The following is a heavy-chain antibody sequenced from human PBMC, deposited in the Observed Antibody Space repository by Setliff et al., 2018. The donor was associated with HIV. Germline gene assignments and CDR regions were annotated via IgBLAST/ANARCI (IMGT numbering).Heavy chain of an antibody. CDR2: IYTGWSS. D-gene: IGHD3-10*01. J-gene: IGHJ4*02. CDR1: GGSISSGRYY. Sequence: SETLSLTCTVSGGSISSGRYYWSWIRQPAGKGLEWIGHIYTGWSSNYNPSLMSRVTISIDTSKDQLSMKLNSVTASDTAVYYCARVGGFFGEARPPPDYWGQGALVTVS. CDR3: ARVGGFFGEARPPPDY. V-gene: IGHV4-61*09.